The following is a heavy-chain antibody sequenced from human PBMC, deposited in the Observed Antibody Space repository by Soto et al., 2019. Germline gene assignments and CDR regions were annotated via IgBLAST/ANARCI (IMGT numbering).Heavy chain of an antibody. J-gene: IGHJ4*02. CDR2: IYSDERGP. V-gene: IGHV3-74*03. CDR1: GFTFSNYW. Sequence: GGSLRLSCAASGFTFSNYWMHWVRQAPGKGLVWVSRIYSDERGPMYADSVKGRFTISRDNAKSTLYLQMNSLSAEDTAVYYCATHSSFGSDYWGRGTLVTVSS. D-gene: IGHD5-18*01. CDR3: ATHSSFGSDY.